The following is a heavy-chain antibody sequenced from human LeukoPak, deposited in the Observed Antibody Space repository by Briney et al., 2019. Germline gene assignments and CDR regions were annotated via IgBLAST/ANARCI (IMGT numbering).Heavy chain of an antibody. D-gene: IGHD2-15*01. Sequence: GGSLRLSCAATGFNFRKHWMSWVRQAPGKGLEWVANIKQDGSEKYYVDSVKGRFTISRDNAKNSLYLQMNSLRAEDTAVYYCARDPYCLDYWGQGTLVTVSS. CDR2: IKQDGSEK. V-gene: IGHV3-7*01. J-gene: IGHJ4*02. CDR3: ARDPYCLDY. CDR1: GFNFRKHW.